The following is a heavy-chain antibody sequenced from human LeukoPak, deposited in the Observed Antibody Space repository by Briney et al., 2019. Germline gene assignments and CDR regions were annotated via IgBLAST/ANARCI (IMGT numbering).Heavy chain of an antibody. D-gene: IGHD2-15*01. CDR1: GGSISTNTYY. V-gene: IGHV4-39*07. Sequence: ASETLSLTCTVSGGSISTNTYYWGWIRQPPGKALEWIGSIYYSGSTYYNPSLKSRVTISVDTSKNQFSLKLSSVTAADTAVYYCARSVEGYCSGDNCYYYYYYMDVWGKGTTVTVSS. CDR3: ARSVEGYCSGDNCYYYYYYMDV. J-gene: IGHJ6*03. CDR2: IYYSGST.